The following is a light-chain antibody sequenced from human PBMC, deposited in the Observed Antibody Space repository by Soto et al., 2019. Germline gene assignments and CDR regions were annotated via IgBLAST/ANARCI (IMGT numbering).Light chain of an antibody. J-gene: IGLJ1*01. CDR1: SSDVGSYNY. V-gene: IGLV2-14*01. CDR2: EVS. Sequence: QSALTQPASVSGSPGQSITISCTGTSSDVGSYNYVSWYQQHPGKAPKLMIYEVSDRPSGISSRFSGSKAGNTASLTISGLQTEDADDYYCSSYTSSSTLFGAGTKLTVL. CDR3: SSYTSSSTL.